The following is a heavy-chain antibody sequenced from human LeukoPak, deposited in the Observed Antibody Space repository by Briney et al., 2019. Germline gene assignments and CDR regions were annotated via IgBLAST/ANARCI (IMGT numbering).Heavy chain of an antibody. D-gene: IGHD3-22*01. CDR1: GGSISSYY. CDR3: ARANPNYYDSSGSLYYFDY. CDR2: IYYSGST. V-gene: IGHV4-59*01. J-gene: IGHJ4*02. Sequence: SETLSLTCTVSGGSISSYYWSWIRQPPGKGLEWIGYIYYSGSTNYNPSLKSRVTISVDTSKNQFSLKLSSVTAADTAVYYCARANPNYYDSSGSLYYFDYWGQGTLVTVSS.